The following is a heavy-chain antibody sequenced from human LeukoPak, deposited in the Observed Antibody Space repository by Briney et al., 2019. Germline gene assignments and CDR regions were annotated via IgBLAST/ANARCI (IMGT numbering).Heavy chain of an antibody. CDR2: IYYSGTT. CDR3: ARQVSDYFYYYIDV. Sequence: SETLSLTCSVSGGSISSSSYYWNWIRQPPGKGLEWVGSIYYSGTTYYNSSLKSRVTISEDTSKNRFSLMLTSVTAADTAVYYCARQVSDYFYYYIDVWGVGTTVIVSS. CDR1: GGSISSSSYY. V-gene: IGHV4-39*01. J-gene: IGHJ6*03.